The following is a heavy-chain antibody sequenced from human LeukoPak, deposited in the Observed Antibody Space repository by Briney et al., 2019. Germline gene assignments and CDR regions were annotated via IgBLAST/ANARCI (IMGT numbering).Heavy chain of an antibody. V-gene: IGHV4-31*03. J-gene: IGHJ6*02. CDR1: SFTISSVGYY. CDR2: NYYSGYT. CDR3: AIDRARGYCSSTSCYYYGMDV. D-gene: IGHD2-2*01. Sequence: SQTLSLTCTVSSFTISSVGYYWSWIRQHPGKSLEWNGYNYYSGYTYYNPSLKTRVTITVDTSKNQLCLKLSSVTAADKAVYYCAIDRARGYCSSTSCYYYGMDVWGQGTTVTVSS.